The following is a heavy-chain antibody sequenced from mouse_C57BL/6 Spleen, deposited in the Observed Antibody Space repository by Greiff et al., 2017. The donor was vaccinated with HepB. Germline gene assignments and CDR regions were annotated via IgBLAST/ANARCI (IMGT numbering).Heavy chain of an antibody. CDR3: ARHYGSSGGYWYFDV. CDR1: GYTFTDHT. CDR2: IYPRDGNT. Sequence: VQLQQSDAELVKPGASVKISCKVSGYTFTDHTIHWMKQRPEQGLEWIGYIYPRDGNTKYNEKFKGKATLTADKSSSTAYMQLNSLTSEDSAVYFCARHYGSSGGYWYFDVWGTGTTVTVSS. J-gene: IGHJ1*03. D-gene: IGHD1-1*01. V-gene: IGHV1-78*01.